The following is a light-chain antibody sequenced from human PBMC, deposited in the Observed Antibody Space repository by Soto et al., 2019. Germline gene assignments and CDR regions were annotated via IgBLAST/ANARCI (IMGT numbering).Light chain of an antibody. V-gene: IGLV1-44*01. CDR1: SSNIGSNT. CDR2: SNS. Sequence: QPVLTQPPSASATPGQRVTISCSGSSSNIGSNTVNWYQHLPGTAPKLVIYSNSYWPSGVPDRFSGSKSGTSASLAISGLQSEDEADYYCAAWDDSLHGYVFGTGTKVTVL. CDR3: AAWDDSLHGYV. J-gene: IGLJ1*01.